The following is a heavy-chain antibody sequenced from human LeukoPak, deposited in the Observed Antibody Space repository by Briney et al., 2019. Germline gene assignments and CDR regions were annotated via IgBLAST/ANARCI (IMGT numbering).Heavy chain of an antibody. Sequence: ASVKVSCKASGYSFTNYAMNWVRQAPGQGLEWMGWIHPSTGNPTYAQGFTGRFVFSLDTSVSTTYLQISSLKPEDTAVYYCARAYQHLGGLSFPGSWGQGTLVTVSS. CDR2: IHPSTGNP. J-gene: IGHJ5*02. CDR3: ARAYQHLGGLSFPGS. D-gene: IGHD3-16*01. CDR1: GYSFTNYA. V-gene: IGHV7-4-1*02.